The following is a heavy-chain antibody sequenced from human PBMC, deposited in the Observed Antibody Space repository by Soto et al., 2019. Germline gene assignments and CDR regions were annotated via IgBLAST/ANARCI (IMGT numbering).Heavy chain of an antibody. CDR3: TRDVQSVVEVVAGRLLDF. D-gene: IGHD2-15*01. V-gene: IGHV1-18*01. CDR2: ISGNSEQT. J-gene: IGHJ4*02. CDR1: GYTFSNYG. Sequence: ASVKVSCKTSGYTFSNYGITWVRQAPGQGLEWMGWISGNSEQTRNAQSVQGRVTMTTDTSTSTAYMEVRSLRSDDTAVYFCTRDVQSVVEVVAGRLLDFWGQGTLVTVSS.